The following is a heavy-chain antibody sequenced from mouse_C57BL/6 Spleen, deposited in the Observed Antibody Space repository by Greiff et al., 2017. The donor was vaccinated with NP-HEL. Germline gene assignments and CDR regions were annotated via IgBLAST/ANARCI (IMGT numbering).Heavy chain of an antibody. Sequence: EVHLVESGGGLVKPGGSLKLSCAASGFTFSSYTMSWVRQTPEQRLEWVATISGGGGNTYYPDSVKGRLTISRDNAKNTLYLQMSSPRSEDTALYYCARHGSRYWYFDVWGTGTTVTVSS. CDR2: ISGGGGNT. CDR1: GFTFSSYT. D-gene: IGHD1-1*01. J-gene: IGHJ1*03. CDR3: ARHGSRYWYFDV. V-gene: IGHV5-9*01.